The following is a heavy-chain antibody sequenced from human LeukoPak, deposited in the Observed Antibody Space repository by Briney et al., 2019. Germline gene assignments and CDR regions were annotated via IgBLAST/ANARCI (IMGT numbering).Heavy chain of an antibody. D-gene: IGHD3-22*01. J-gene: IGHJ6*02. Sequence: HSGGSLRLSCAASGFPVSSYYMNWVRQAPGKGLEWVSVIYAGGNTYYADSVKGRFTISRDNSENTLYLHLNSLRAEDTAIYYCARTPLYYDSSGYYYEYFYYGMGVWGQGTTVTVSS. CDR2: IYAGGNT. V-gene: IGHV3-53*01. CDR1: GFPVSSYY. CDR3: ARTPLYYDSSGYYYEYFYYGMGV.